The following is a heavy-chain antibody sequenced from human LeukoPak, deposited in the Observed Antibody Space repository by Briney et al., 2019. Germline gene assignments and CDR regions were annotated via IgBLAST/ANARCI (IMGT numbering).Heavy chain of an antibody. D-gene: IGHD5-12*01. J-gene: IGHJ4*02. CDR1: GGSFSGYY. CDR2: INHGGST. CDR3: ARGTLTSGYDPTDFDY. Sequence: PSETLSLTCAVYGGSFSGYYGSWIRQPPGKGQERIGEINHGGSTNYNLSLKSRVTISVDTSKTQFSLKLSSVTAADTAVYYCARGTLTSGYDPTDFDYWGQGTLVTVSS. V-gene: IGHV4-34*01.